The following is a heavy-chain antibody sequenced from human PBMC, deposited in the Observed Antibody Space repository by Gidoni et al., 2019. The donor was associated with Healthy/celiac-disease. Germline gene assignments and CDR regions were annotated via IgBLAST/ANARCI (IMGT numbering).Heavy chain of an antibody. V-gene: IGHV3-21*01. CDR1: GFTFSSYS. Sequence: EVQLVESGGGLVKPGGSLRLSCAASGFTFSSYSMNWVRQAPGKGLEWVSSISSSSSYISYADSVKGRFTISRDNAKNSLYLQMNSLRAEDTAVYYCARDPRDYGGKIGEGYWGQGTLVTVSS. J-gene: IGHJ4*02. CDR2: ISSSSSYI. CDR3: ARDPRDYGGKIGEGY. D-gene: IGHD4-17*01.